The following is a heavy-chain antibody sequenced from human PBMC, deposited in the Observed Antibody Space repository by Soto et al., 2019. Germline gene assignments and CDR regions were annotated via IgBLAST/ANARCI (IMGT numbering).Heavy chain of an antibody. CDR3: ARDICVWDFWSVYCGMDV. D-gene: IGHD3-3*01. CDR2: ISYDGSNK. J-gene: IGHJ6*02. Sequence: GGSLRLSCAASGFTFSSYAMHWVRQAPGKGPEWVAVISYDGSNKYYADSVKSRFTISRDNSKNTLYLQMNSLRAEDTAVYYCARDICVWDFWSVYCGMDVWGQGTTVTVSS. V-gene: IGHV3-30-3*01. CDR1: GFTFSSYA.